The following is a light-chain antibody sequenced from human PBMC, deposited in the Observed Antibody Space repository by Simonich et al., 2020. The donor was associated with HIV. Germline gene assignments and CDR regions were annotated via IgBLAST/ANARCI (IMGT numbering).Light chain of an antibody. V-gene: IGLV2-14*02. CDR1: SSYVGQYNL. J-gene: IGLJ3*02. CDR3: SSYTGSSTWV. CDR2: EGT. Sequence: QSALTQPASVSGSPGQSITISCTGTSSYVGQYNLVSWYQHHTGKAPKLMIYEGTKRHSGVSNRFSGSMSGNTASLTISGRQAEDEADYYCSSYTGSSTWVFGGGTKLTVL.